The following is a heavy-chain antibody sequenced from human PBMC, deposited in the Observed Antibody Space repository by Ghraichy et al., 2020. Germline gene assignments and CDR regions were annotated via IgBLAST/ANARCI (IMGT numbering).Heavy chain of an antibody. J-gene: IGHJ6*02. Sequence: GGSLRLSCSASGFTFSDYTLHWVRQAPGTGLEFVSAINSNGGTTYYADSVKGRFTISRDNSKNTLYLQMSSLRTKDTAVYYCVRDYFVMGVLGQGTTVTVSS. CDR2: INSNGGTT. CDR3: VRDYFVMGV. V-gene: IGHV3-64D*06. CDR1: GFTFSDYT.